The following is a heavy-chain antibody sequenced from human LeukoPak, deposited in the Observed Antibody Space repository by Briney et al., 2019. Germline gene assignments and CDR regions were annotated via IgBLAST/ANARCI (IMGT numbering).Heavy chain of an antibody. CDR1: GFTFTSSA. CDR3: AADPLYCSSTSCGSGLYYYYGMDV. V-gene: IGHV1-58*01. D-gene: IGHD2-2*01. Sequence: SVKVSCKASGFTFTSSAVQWVRQARGQRLEWIGWIVVGSGNTNYAQKFQEGVTITRDMSTSTAYMELSSLRSEDTAVYNCAADPLYCSSTSCGSGLYYYYGMDVWGKGTTVTVSS. J-gene: IGHJ6*04. CDR2: IVVGSGNT.